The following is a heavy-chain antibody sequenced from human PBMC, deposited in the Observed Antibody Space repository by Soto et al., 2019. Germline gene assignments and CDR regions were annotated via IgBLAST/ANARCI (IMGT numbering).Heavy chain of an antibody. CDR1: GYTFTSYD. Sequence: GASVKVSCKASGYTFTSYDINWVRQATGQGLEWMGRIIPILGIANYAQKFQGRVTITTDKSTSTAYMELSSLRSEDTAVYYCARLYGDYEDFDAPTGDYWGQGTLVTVSS. J-gene: IGHJ4*02. CDR3: ARLYGDYEDFDAPTGDY. D-gene: IGHD4-17*01. CDR2: IIPILGIA. V-gene: IGHV1-69*04.